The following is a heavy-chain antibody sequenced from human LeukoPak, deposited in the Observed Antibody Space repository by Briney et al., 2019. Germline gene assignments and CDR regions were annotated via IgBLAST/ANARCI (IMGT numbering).Heavy chain of an antibody. CDR3: ARRVLGLDY. J-gene: IGHJ4*02. V-gene: IGHV4-39*07. CDR1: GVSISNNNYH. D-gene: IGHD1-1*01. CDR2: IYYSGST. Sequence: SETLSLTCSVSGVSISNNNYHWGWIRQPPGKGLEWIGSIYYSGSTYYNPSLKSRVTISVDTSKNQFSLKLSSVTAADTAVYYCARRVLGLDYWGQGTLVTVSS.